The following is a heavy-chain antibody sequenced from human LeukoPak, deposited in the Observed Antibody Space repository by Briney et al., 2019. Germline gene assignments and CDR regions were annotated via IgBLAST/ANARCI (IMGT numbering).Heavy chain of an antibody. CDR2: ISTYTGKS. V-gene: IGHV1-18*01. CDR3: ASHKVHMIRGLILGPGSMDV. CDR1: GYTFTSYG. Sequence: ASVKVSCKASGYTFTSYGISWVRQAPGQGLEWMGWISTYTGKSNYAQKLQGRVTMTTDTSTTTVYMEMRSLRSDDTAVYYCASHKVHMIRGLILGPGSMDVWGKGTTVTVSS. J-gene: IGHJ6*03. D-gene: IGHD3-10*01.